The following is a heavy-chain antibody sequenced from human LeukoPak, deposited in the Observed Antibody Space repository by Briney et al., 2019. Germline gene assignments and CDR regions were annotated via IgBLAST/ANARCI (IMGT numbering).Heavy chain of an antibody. CDR3: AREISSGSYYESYYGMDV. CDR1: GGSISSYC. D-gene: IGHD1-26*01. CDR2: IYYSGST. V-gene: IGHV4-59*01. Sequence: SETLSLTCTVSGGSISSYCWSWIRQPPGKGLEWIGYIYYSGSTNYNPSLKSRVTISVDTSKNQFSLKLSSVTAADTAVYYCAREISSGSYYESYYGMDVRGQGTTVTVSS. J-gene: IGHJ6*02.